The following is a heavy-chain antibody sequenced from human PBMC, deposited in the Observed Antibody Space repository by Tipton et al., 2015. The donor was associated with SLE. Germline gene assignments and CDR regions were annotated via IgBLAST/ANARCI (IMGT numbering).Heavy chain of an antibody. J-gene: IGHJ4*02. Sequence: QVQLVQSGADMKKPGSSVKVSCKASGGTFSAYAFGWVRQAPGQGLEWMGGIIPIFGTPNYAQKFQARVTITADESTNTAFLELTSLTSDDTAVYYCARGPPAGVGFYFDFWGQGTPVTVSS. V-gene: IGHV1-69*01. D-gene: IGHD3-3*01. CDR3: ARGPPAGVGFYFDF. CDR2: IIPIFGTP. CDR1: GGTFSAYA.